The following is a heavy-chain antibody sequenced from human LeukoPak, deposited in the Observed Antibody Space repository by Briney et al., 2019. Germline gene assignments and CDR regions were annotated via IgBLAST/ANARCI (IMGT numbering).Heavy chain of an antibody. D-gene: IGHD3-22*01. CDR2: ISGSGGST. CDR3: AKIMGEYYYDSNGYYYGGFDY. J-gene: IGHJ4*02. CDR1: GFTFSSYA. V-gene: IGHV3-23*01. Sequence: GSLRLSCAASGFTFSSYAMSWVRQAPGKGLEWVSAISGSGGSTYYADSVKGRFTISRDNSKNTLYLQMNSLRAEDTAVHYCAKIMGEYYYDSNGYYYGGFDYWGQGTLVTVSS.